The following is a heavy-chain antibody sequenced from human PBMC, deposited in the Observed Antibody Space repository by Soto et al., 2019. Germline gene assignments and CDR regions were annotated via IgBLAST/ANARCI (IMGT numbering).Heavy chain of an antibody. V-gene: IGHV3-30*03. CDR3: ATAGRQQWLAIADY. CDR1: GFTFSSYG. CDR2: ISYDGSNK. Sequence: GGSLRLSCAASGFTFSSYGMHWVRQAPGKGLEWVAVISYDGSNKYYADSVKGRFTISRDNSKNTLYLQMNSLRAEDTAVYYCATAGRQQWLAIADYWGQGTLVTVSS. J-gene: IGHJ4*02. D-gene: IGHD6-19*01.